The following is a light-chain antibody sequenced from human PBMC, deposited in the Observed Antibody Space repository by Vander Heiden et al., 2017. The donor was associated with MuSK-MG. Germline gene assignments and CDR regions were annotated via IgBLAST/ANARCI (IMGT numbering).Light chain of an antibody. Sequence: DVQVTHSPSSLSASVGDSVTITCRASRSISTYLNWYQQKAGQAPKLLTYGASSLQSGVPSRFSGSGSGTDFTLTISRLQPEDFETYYCQQSVSTPGTFGGGTKVDIK. CDR3: QQSVSTPGT. J-gene: IGKJ4*01. CDR1: RSISTY. CDR2: GAS. V-gene: IGKV1-39*01.